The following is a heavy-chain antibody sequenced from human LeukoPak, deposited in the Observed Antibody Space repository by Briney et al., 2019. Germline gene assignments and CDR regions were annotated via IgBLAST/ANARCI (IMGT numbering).Heavy chain of an antibody. D-gene: IGHD6-13*01. CDR2: ISAYNGNT. V-gene: IGHV1-18*01. Sequence: GASVKVSCKASGYTFTSYGISWVRQAPGQGLEWMGWISAYNGNTNYAQKLQGRVTMTTDTSTSTAYMELRSLRSDDTAAYYCSAVIAAAGTIDYWGQGTLVTVSS. CDR1: GYTFTSYG. CDR3: SAVIAAAGTIDY. J-gene: IGHJ4*02.